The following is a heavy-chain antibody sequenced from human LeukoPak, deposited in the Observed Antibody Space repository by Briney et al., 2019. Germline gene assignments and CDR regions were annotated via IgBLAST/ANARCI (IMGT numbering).Heavy chain of an antibody. J-gene: IGHJ6*03. Sequence: ASVKVSCKASGYTFTGYYMHWVRQAPGQGLEWMGWINPNSGGTNYAQKFQGRVTMTRDTSISTAYMELSRLRSDDTAVYYCARDGQWLVRPYYYYYYMDVWGKGTTVTVSS. CDR2: INPNSGGT. V-gene: IGHV1-2*02. CDR1: GYTFTGYY. D-gene: IGHD6-19*01. CDR3: ARDGQWLVRPYYYYYYMDV.